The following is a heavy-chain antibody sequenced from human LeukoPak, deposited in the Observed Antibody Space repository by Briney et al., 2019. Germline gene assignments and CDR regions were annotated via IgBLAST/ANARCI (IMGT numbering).Heavy chain of an antibody. CDR1: GFTFSSYA. J-gene: IGHJ4*02. Sequence: GSLRLSCAASGFTFSSYAMSWVRQAPGKGLEWVSVIYSGGSTYYADSVKGRFTISRDNSKNTLYLQMNSLRAEDTAVYYCARGGYSGYDSFDYWGQGTLVTVSS. CDR2: IYSGGST. V-gene: IGHV3-53*01. CDR3: ARGGYSGYDSFDY. D-gene: IGHD5-12*01.